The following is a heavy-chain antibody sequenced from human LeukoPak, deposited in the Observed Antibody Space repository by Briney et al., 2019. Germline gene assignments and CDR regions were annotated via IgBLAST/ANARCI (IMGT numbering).Heavy chain of an antibody. CDR1: GYTFTGYY. Sequence: ASVKVSCKASGYTFTGYYMHWVRQAPGQGLEWMGWINPNSGGTNYAQKFQGRVTMTRDTSISTAYMELSRLRSDDTAVYYCAIFPVWELLRYFDYWGQGTLVTVSS. D-gene: IGHD1-26*01. J-gene: IGHJ4*02. CDR3: AIFPVWELLRYFDY. CDR2: INPNSGGT. V-gene: IGHV1-2*02.